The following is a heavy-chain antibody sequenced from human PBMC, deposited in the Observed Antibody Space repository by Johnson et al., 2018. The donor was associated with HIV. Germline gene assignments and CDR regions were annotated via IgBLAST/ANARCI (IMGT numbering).Heavy chain of an antibody. Sequence: VQLVESGGGVVRPGGSLRLSCAASGFTFDDDGMSWVRQVPGKGLEWVSGINWNGRSTGYADSVKGRVTISRDNAKSSLYLQMNSLRADDTDLYYCARDTAMVHEAFDIWGQGTMGTVSS. CDR1: GFTFDDDG. CDR3: ARDTAMVHEAFDI. CDR2: INWNGRST. D-gene: IGHD5-18*01. V-gene: IGHV3-20*04. J-gene: IGHJ3*02.